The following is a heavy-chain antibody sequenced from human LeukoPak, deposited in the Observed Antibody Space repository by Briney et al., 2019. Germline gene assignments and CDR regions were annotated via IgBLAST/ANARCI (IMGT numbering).Heavy chain of an antibody. CDR3: ASRGVTSPRNEIDL. J-gene: IGHJ3*01. V-gene: IGHV1-2*02. CDR2: VNPNSGGT. Sequence: VSVKVSCKAPVYTFTGYYMHWVRQAPGQGLEWMGWVNPNSGGTNNAQKLQGRVTMTRDTSISTAYMGLSRLRDDDTAVYYCASRGVTSPRNEIDLWGQGTMVTVSS. D-gene: IGHD2-2*01. CDR1: VYTFTGYY.